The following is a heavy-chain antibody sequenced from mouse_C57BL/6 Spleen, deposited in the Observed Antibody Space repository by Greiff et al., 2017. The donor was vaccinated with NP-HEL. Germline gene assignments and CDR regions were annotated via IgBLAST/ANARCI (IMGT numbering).Heavy chain of an antibody. CDR1: GYTFTSYW. D-gene: IGHD1-1*01. CDR3: ARTGGGFITTVVDYFDY. J-gene: IGHJ2*01. V-gene: IGHV1-64*01. Sequence: QVQLQQPGAELVKPGASVKLSCKASGYTFTSYWMDWVKQRPGQGLEWIGMIHPNSGSTNYNEKFKSKATLTVDKSSSTAYMQLSSLTSEDSAVYYCARTGGGFITTVVDYFDYWGQGTTLTVSS. CDR2: IHPNSGST.